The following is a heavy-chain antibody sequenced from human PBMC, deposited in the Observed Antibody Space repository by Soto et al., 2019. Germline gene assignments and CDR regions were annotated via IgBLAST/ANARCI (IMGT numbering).Heavy chain of an antibody. V-gene: IGHV4-34*01. D-gene: IGHD3-10*01. CDR1: GVSFSGYY. Sequence: SETLSLTCAVYGVSFSGYYWILIRQPPGKGLEWIGEINHSGSTNYNPSLKSRVTISVDTSKNQFSLKLSSVTAADTAVYYCARCTYYYGSGSRQLDVWGQGTTVTVSS. CDR3: ARCTYYYGSGSRQLDV. CDR2: INHSGST. J-gene: IGHJ6*02.